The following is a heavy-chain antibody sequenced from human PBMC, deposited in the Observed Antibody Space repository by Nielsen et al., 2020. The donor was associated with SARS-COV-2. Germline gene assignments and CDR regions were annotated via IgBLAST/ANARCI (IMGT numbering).Heavy chain of an antibody. CDR3: ARDNWGRMDV. CDR2: IYTDGSA. V-gene: IGHV3-66*01. CDR1: GFTVSSNY. D-gene: IGHD7-27*01. Sequence: GGSLRLSCAATGFTVSSNYMSWVRQAAGKGLEWVSVIYTDGSASYADSMKGRFTVSRDNSKNTVYLQMNSLRAEDTVVYYCARDNWGRMDVWGQGTTVTVSS. J-gene: IGHJ6*02.